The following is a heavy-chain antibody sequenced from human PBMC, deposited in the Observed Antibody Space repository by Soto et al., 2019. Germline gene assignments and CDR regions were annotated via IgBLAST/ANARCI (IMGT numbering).Heavy chain of an antibody. CDR3: AKDQHLRITMIVVVTGFDY. CDR1: GFTFSSYA. D-gene: IGHD3-22*01. V-gene: IGHV3-23*01. Sequence: EVRLLESGGGLVQPGGSLRLSCAASGFTFSSYAMSWVRQAPGKGLEWVSAISGSGGSTYYADSVKGRFTISRDNSKNTLYLQMNSLRAEDTAVYYCAKDQHLRITMIVVVTGFDYWGQGTLVTVSS. CDR2: ISGSGGST. J-gene: IGHJ4*02.